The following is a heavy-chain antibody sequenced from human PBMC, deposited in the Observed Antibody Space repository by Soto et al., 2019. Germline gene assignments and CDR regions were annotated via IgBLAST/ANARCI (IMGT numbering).Heavy chain of an antibody. CDR2: IIPIFGTA. V-gene: IGHV1-69*01. CDR1: GGTFSSYA. D-gene: IGHD4-4*01. CDR3: AREFVPTTVISGFDY. Sequence: QVQLVQSGAEVKKPGSSVKVSCKASGGTFSSYAISWVQQAPGQGLEWMGGIIPIFGTANYAQKFQGRVTITADESTSTAYMELSSLRSEDTAVYYCAREFVPTTVISGFDYWGQGTLVTVSS. J-gene: IGHJ4*02.